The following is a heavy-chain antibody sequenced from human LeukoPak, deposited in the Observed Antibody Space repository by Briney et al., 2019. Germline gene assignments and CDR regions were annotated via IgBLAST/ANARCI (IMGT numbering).Heavy chain of an antibody. CDR2: ISGSSGST. Sequence: GGSLRLSCAASGFTFSSYAMTWVRQAPGKGLDWVSAISGSSGSTYYADSVKGRFTISRDNSKNTLYLQMNSLRAEDTAVYYCANQLRSYYYYYMDVWGKGTTVTVSS. CDR3: ANQLRSYYYYYMDV. V-gene: IGHV3-23*01. D-gene: IGHD1-7*01. J-gene: IGHJ6*03. CDR1: GFTFSSYA.